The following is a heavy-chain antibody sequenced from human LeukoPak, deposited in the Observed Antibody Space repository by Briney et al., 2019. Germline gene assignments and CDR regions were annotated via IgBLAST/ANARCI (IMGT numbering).Heavy chain of an antibody. V-gene: IGHV3-48*01. CDR1: GFTFSSYS. CDR2: ISSSSTI. J-gene: IGHJ4*02. CDR3: ARGPIVVVTASIDY. D-gene: IGHD2-21*02. Sequence: GGSLRLSCAASGFTFSSYSMNWVRQAPGKGLEWVSYISSSSTIYYADSVKGRFTISRDNAKNSLYLQMNSLRAEDAAVYYCARGPIVVVTASIDYWGQGTLVTVSS.